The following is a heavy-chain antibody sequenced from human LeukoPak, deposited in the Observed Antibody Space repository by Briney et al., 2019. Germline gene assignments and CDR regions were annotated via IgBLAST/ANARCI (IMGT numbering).Heavy chain of an antibody. CDR1: GYTFTGYY. CDR2: INPNSGGT. D-gene: IGHD1-26*01. J-gene: IGHJ4*02. CDR3: ARVRSGSYPYYFDY. V-gene: IGHV1-2*02. Sequence: ASVKVSCKASGYTFTGYYMHWVRQAPGQGLEWMGWINPNSGGTNYAQKFQGRVTMTRDTSISTAYMELSRLRSDDTAVYYCARVRSGSYPYYFDYWGQGTLVTVSS.